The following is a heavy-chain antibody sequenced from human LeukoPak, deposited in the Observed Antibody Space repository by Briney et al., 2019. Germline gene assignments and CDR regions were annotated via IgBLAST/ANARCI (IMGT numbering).Heavy chain of an antibody. J-gene: IGHJ4*02. CDR2: ISWNGANT. CDR1: GFTFHDYT. V-gene: IGHV3-43*01. D-gene: IGHD2-15*01. Sequence: GGSLRLSCRASGFTFHDYTIHWVRQAPGKGLEWVSLISWNGANTYDADSVKGRFTISRDNSKNSLYLQMNSLRTEDTALYYCAKEMMGSSWVAFDYWGQGTLVTVSS. CDR3: AKEMMGSSWVAFDY.